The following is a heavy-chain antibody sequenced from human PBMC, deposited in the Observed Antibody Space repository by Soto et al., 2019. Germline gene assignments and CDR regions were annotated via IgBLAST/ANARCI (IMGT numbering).Heavy chain of an antibody. CDR1: GFSFSSYW. D-gene: IGHD3-16*01. CDR2: IHGDGGRT. Sequence: EVQLVESGGALVQPGGSLRLSCAASGFSFSSYWMHWVRQGPGKGLVWVSRIHGDGGRTNYADSVKGRFTISRDNAKNRVYLQMDSLRAEETAVYYWARGVRGAYGFDIWGQGTLVTVSS. V-gene: IGHV3-74*01. J-gene: IGHJ3*02. CDR3: ARGVRGAYGFDI.